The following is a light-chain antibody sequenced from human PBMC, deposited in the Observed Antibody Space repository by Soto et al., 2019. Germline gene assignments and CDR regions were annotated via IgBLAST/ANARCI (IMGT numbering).Light chain of an antibody. J-gene: IGLJ2*01. CDR1: SSDVGGYTY. Sequence: QSALTQPPSASGSPGQSITISCTGTSSDVGGYTYVSWYQQHPGKAPKLMIFEVSKRPSGVPDRFSGSKSGNTASLPVSGLQADDEADYYCSSSAGSSSSVVFGGGTKLTVL. CDR3: SSSAGSSSSVV. CDR2: EVS. V-gene: IGLV2-8*01.